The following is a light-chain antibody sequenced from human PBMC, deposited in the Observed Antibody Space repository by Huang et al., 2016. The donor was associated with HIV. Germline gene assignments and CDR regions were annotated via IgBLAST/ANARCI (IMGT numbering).Light chain of an antibody. CDR1: QSVHIN. CDR3: QQYNNWPPA. CDR2: GAS. V-gene: IGKV3-15*01. J-gene: IGKJ1*01. Sequence: IVMTQSPDTVSVSPGERATLSCRASQSVHINLAWYQQKPGQAPRLLIYGASSRAPGIPGRFSGRASGTEFTLTITSLQSEDSALYYCQQYNNWPPAFGQGTKVEIK.